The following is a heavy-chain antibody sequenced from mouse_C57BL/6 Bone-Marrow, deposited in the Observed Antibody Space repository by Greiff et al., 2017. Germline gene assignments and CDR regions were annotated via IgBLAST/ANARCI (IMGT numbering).Heavy chain of an antibody. D-gene: IGHD2-3*01. J-gene: IGHJ2*01. Sequence: EVQLQQSGPGMVKPSQSLSLTCTVTGYSITSGYDWHWIRHFPGNKLEWMGYISYSGSTNYNPSLKSRISITHATSKNHFFLKLNSVTTEDTATYYCARDGDGYFDYGGQGTTLTVSS. CDR2: ISYSGST. V-gene: IGHV3-1*01. CDR1: GYSITSGYD. CDR3: ARDGDGYFDY.